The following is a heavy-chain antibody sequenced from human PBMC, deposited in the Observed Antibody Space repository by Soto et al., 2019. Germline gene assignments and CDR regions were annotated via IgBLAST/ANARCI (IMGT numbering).Heavy chain of an antibody. CDR3: ARSRCKWELDNFDY. Sequence: EVELLESGGGLVQPGGSLRLSCAASGFTFNVYAMNWVRQAPGKGLEWVSGITGGGGTNYGDSVRGRFTISRDSPRNTLYLQMDSLRADDTAVYYCARSRCKWELDNFDYWGQGTLVTVSS. J-gene: IGHJ4*02. CDR1: GFTFNVYA. D-gene: IGHD1-26*01. CDR2: ITGGGGT. V-gene: IGHV3-23*01.